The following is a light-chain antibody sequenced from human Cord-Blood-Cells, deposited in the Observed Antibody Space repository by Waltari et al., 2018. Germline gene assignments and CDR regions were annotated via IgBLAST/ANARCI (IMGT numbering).Light chain of an antibody. CDR1: QSVRSN. V-gene: IGKV3-15*01. J-gene: IGKJ2*01. Sequence: EIVMTLSPATLSVSPGESAILHCRSSQSVRSNLAWYQQKPGQGPRPLIYGASTRATGIPARFSGSGSGTEFTLTISSLQSEDFAVYYCQQYNNWPPYTFGQGTKLEIK. CDR2: GAS. CDR3: QQYNNWPPYT.